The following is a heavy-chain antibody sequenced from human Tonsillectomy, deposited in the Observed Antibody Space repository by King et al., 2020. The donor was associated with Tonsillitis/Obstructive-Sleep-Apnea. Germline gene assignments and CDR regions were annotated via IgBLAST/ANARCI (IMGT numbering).Heavy chain of an antibody. CDR3: ARDSYDDFDI. CDR1: GFTFSTYS. J-gene: IGHJ3*02. Sequence: EVQLVESGGGLVKPGGSLRLSCAASGFTFSTYSMSWVRQAPGKGLEWVSSISTSSSYIYYGDSVKGRFTISRENAKNSLYMQMNSMRADDTAVYYCARDSYDDFDIWGQGTMVTVSS. D-gene: IGHD6-6*01. CDR2: ISTSSSYI. V-gene: IGHV3-21*01.